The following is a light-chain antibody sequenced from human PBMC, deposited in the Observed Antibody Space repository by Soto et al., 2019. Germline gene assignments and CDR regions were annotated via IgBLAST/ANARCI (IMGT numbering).Light chain of an antibody. Sequence: EIVMTQSPATLSVSPGQRATLSCRASQSVGSNLAWYQQKPGQAPRLLLYGASTRATGIPARFSGSGSGTGFTLTISSLQSEDSAVYYCQQYNTWPPITFGQGTRLEIK. CDR2: GAS. CDR3: QQYNTWPPIT. V-gene: IGKV3-15*01. J-gene: IGKJ5*01. CDR1: QSVGSN.